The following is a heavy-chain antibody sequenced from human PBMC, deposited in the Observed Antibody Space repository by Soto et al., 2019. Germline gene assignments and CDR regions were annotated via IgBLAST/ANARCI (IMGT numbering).Heavy chain of an antibody. Sequence: GGSLRLSCAASGFTFSSYGMHWVRQAPGKGLEWVAVISYDGSNKYYADSVKGRFTISRDNSKNTLYLQMNSLRAEDTAVYYCAKDSGLLGCSGGSCFYYYYYGMEVWGQGTTVTVSS. CDR2: ISYDGSNK. D-gene: IGHD2-15*01. CDR1: GFTFSSYG. J-gene: IGHJ6*02. CDR3: AKDSGLLGCSGGSCFYYYYYGMEV. V-gene: IGHV3-30*18.